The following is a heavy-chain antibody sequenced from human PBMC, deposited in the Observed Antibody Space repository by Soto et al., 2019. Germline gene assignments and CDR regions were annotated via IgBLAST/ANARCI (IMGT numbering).Heavy chain of an antibody. V-gene: IGHV1-18*04. CDR3: ATGVSIGGARWFES. D-gene: IGHD2-21*01. J-gene: IGHJ5*01. Sequence: QVQLVQSGPEVKNLGASVKVSCKTSGYTFSTYDISWVRQAPGQGLEWMGWISADNGSTDYAQKVKDRVTMTTDTYSKTTYMEVRGLRSSDTAVYYCATGVSIGGARWFESWGQGTLVTVSS. CDR1: GYTFSTYD. CDR2: ISADNGST.